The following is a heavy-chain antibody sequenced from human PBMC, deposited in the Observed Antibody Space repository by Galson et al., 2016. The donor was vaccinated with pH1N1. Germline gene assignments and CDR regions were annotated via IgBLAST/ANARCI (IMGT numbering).Heavy chain of an antibody. CDR3: ATDPVGDTPYNYYYDS. Sequence: ETLSLTCIVSGGSVSSGSYYWSWIRQPPGKGLEWIGYIFYFGSTKYNPSLKSRVTISIDASKNQFSLKLTSVTAADTAIYYFATDPVGDTPYNYYYDSWGQGTLVTVSS. D-gene: IGHD3-10*01. CDR1: GGSVSSGSYY. J-gene: IGHJ4*01. CDR2: IFYFGST. V-gene: IGHV4-61*01.